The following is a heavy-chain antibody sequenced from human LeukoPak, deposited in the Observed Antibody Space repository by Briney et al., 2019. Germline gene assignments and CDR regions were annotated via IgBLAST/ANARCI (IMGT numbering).Heavy chain of an antibody. CDR2: IYTSGST. Sequence: SETLSLTCTVSGGSISSYYWSWIRQPAGKGLEWIERIYTSGSTGYNPSLKSRVTTSVDTSKNQFSLKLSSVTAADPGVYYLAGVDLRAAYFDYWGEGTLVTVSS. D-gene: IGHD2-15*01. V-gene: IGHV4-4*07. CDR3: AGVDLRAAYFDY. J-gene: IGHJ4*02. CDR1: GGSISSYY.